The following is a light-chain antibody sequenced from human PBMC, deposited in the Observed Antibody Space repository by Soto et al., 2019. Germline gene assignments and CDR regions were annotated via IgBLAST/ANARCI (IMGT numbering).Light chain of an antibody. CDR2: RAS. J-gene: IGKJ2*01. Sequence: DIVMTQPPASLAVSLGERATINCKSSQSVLYSSNNKNYLAWYPQQPGQPPKLLTYRASTRESGFPDRCSGSGSGTDFTLTSSSMQAEDGAVYYGQQYYSTPPPLGQGPNLEIK. CDR1: QSVLYSSNNKNY. V-gene: IGKV4-1*01. CDR3: QQYYSTPPP.